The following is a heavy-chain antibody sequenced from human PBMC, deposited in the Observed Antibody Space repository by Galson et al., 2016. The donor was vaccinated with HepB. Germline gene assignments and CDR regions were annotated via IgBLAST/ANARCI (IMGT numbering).Heavy chain of an antibody. V-gene: IGHV3-11*01. D-gene: IGHD2-2*01. J-gene: IGHJ4*02. Sequence: SLRLSCAASGFTFSDYYMSWIRQVPGRGLEWISYISSSGNTMYYTDSVKGRFTISRDNTKNSLSLYLQMNSLRAEDTAVYYCARGQWGPAALYYFDYWGQGTLVTVSS. CDR3: ARGQWGPAALYYFDY. CDR2: ISSSGNTM. CDR1: GFTFSDYY.